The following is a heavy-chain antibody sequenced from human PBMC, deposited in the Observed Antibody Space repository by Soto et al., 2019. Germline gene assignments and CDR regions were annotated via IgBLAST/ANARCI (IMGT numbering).Heavy chain of an antibody. Sequence: GGSLRLSCAASGFTFSNYGMHWVRQAPGKGLEWVAVISYDGTNKHYADSVKGRFTISRDNSKNTVYLQMDSLRIDDAALYYCAKDDLDVKVASRTTVTGPVGDYWGQGALVTVSS. J-gene: IGHJ4*02. CDR2: ISYDGTNK. D-gene: IGHD6-19*01. V-gene: IGHV3-30*18. CDR1: GFTFSNYG. CDR3: AKDDLDVKVASRTTVTGPVGDY.